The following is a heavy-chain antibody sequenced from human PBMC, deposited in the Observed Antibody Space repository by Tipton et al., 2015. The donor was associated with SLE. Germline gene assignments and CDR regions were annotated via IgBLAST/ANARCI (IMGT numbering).Heavy chain of an antibody. J-gene: IGHJ6*02. CDR1: GDSISRYY. D-gene: IGHD3-16*01. CDR2: MHYRGDT. V-gene: IGHV4-59*08. CDR3: ARQRTIGGKDYGMDV. Sequence: TLSLTCTVSGDSISRYYWSWIRQPPGRGLEWIGYMHYRGDTHYNPSLKSRVTISVDTSKIHFSLNLSSVTAADTAVYYCARQRTIGGKDYGMDVWDQGP.